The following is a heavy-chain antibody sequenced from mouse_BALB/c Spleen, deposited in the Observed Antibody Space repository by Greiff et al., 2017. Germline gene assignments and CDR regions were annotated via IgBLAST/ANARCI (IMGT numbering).Heavy chain of an antibody. CDR3: ARRGGNYYVYAMDY. Sequence: EVKLMESGAELVKPGASVKLSCTASGFNIKDTYMHWVKQRPEQGLEWIGRIDPANGNTKYDPKFQGKATITADTSSNTAYLQLSSLTSEDTAVYYCARRGGNYYVYAMDYWGQGTSVTVSS. CDR1: GFNIKDTY. D-gene: IGHD2-1*01. CDR2: IDPANGNT. J-gene: IGHJ4*01. V-gene: IGHV14-3*02.